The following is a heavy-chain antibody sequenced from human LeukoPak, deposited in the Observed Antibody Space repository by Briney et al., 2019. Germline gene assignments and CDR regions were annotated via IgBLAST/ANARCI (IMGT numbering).Heavy chain of an antibody. CDR1: GFTFITYW. V-gene: IGHV3-7*01. D-gene: IGHD3-9*01. CDR3: ARGTYWLYY. CDR2: IKPDGGEK. J-gene: IGHJ4*02. Sequence: GGSLRLSFASSGFTFITYWRTGVRQPPGRRPEWVANIKPDGGEKSYVDTVKGRFTISRDNAKNSLYLQMSSLRAEDTAIYYCARGTYWLYYWGQGTLVTVSS.